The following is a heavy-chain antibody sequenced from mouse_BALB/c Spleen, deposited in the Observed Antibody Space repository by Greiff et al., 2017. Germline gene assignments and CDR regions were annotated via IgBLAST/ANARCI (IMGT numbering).Heavy chain of an antibody. CDR2: IWSGGST. D-gene: IGHD2-2*01. CDR1: GFSLTSYG. J-gene: IGHJ3*01. CDR3: ARPSYGYDWFAY. V-gene: IGHV2-4-1*01. Sequence: VQLQQSGPGLVQPSQSLSITCTVSGFSLTSYGVHWVRQSPGKGLEWLGVIWSGGSTDYNAAFISRLSISKDNSKSQVFFKMNSLQADDTAIYYCARPSYGYDWFAYWGQGTLVTVSA.